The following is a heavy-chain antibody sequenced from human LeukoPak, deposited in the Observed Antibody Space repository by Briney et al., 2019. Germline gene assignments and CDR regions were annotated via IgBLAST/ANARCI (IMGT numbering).Heavy chain of an antibody. D-gene: IGHD3-22*01. CDR2: ISGSGGRT. CDR3: AKDLLRTIVVITAAGYYFDS. V-gene: IGHV3-23*01. J-gene: IGHJ4*02. CDR1: GFTFRNYG. Sequence: GGSLRLSCAASGFTFRNYGMSWVRQAPGKGLEWVSGISGSGGRTYHADSVKGRFTISRDNSKNTLYLQMDSLRAEDTAVYYCAKDLLRTIVVITAAGYYFDSLGQGTLVTVSS.